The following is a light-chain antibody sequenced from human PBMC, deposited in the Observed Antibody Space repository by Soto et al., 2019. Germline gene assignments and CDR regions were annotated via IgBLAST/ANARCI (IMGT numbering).Light chain of an antibody. Sequence: EVVITQSPATPSVSPGDTATLSCRASQGVSSNLAWYQQKSGQAHRLLIYGAYTRATGVQARFSGSGSGTEFTLTIRRLQSEDFAVYYCQQYYNWRPRFGQGTKVDIK. CDR2: GAY. CDR1: QGVSSN. J-gene: IGKJ1*01. V-gene: IGKV3-15*01. CDR3: QQYYNWRPR.